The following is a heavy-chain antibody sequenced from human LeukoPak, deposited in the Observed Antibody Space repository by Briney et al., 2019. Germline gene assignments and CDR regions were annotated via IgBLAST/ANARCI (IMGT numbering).Heavy chain of an antibody. V-gene: IGHV3-74*01. CDR2: INGDGRST. D-gene: IGHD6-19*01. CDR3: ARDIAVSGNYFDY. Sequence: QPGGSLRLSCAASGFTFSNYWMHWVRQAPGKGLVWVSRINGDGRSTTYADSVRGRFIISRDNAKNMLYLQVNSLRAEDTALYYCARDIAVSGNYFDYWGQGTLVTVSS. CDR1: GFTFSNYW. J-gene: IGHJ4*02.